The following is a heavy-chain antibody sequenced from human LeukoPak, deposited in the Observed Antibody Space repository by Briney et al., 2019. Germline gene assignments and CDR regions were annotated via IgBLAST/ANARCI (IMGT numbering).Heavy chain of an antibody. D-gene: IGHD3-16*01. V-gene: IGHV5-51*01. J-gene: IGHJ3*02. CDR2: IYPGDSDT. CDR1: GYSFPTYW. CDR3: ARHTSSVASDI. Sequence: GESLEISCKGSGYSFPTYWIGWVLQLPGKGLEWMVIIYPGDSDTRYSPSFQGQVTISADRSISTAYLQWNSLKASDTAMYFCARHTSSVASDIWGQGTMVTVSS.